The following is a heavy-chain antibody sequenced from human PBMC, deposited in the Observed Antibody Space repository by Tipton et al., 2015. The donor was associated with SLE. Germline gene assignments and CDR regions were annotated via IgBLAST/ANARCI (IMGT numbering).Heavy chain of an antibody. CDR3: TRGGWRVHGVSGNWFDP. J-gene: IGHJ5*02. V-gene: IGHV1-18*01. Sequence: QLVQSGAEVKKPGASVKVSCKASGYTFTNYGINWVRQAPGRGLEWMGWISAYNGNTNYAQNLQGRVTMTTDTSAYTAYMELRSLRSDDTAVYYCTRGGWRVHGVSGNWFDPWGQGTLVTVSS. D-gene: IGHD3-10*01. CDR2: ISAYNGNT. CDR1: GYTFTNYG.